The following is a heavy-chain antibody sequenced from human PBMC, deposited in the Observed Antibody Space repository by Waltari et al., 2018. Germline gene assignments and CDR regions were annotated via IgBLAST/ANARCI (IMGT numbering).Heavy chain of an antibody. CDR1: EYTFTSYA. Sequence: QVQLVQAGAAVKKPGASVKVSCKASEYTFTSYAMHWVRQAPGHRLEGMGWSNAGNGNTKYSQEFQCRVTLTRDTSASTVYMELSSLRSEDTAVYYCATVEGAAGLDIWGQGTMVTVSS. CDR2: SNAGNGNT. V-gene: IGHV1-3*01. CDR3: ATVEGAAGLDI. J-gene: IGHJ3*02. D-gene: IGHD3-16*01.